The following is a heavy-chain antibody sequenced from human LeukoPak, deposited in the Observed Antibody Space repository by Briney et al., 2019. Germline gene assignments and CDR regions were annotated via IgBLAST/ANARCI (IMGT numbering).Heavy chain of an antibody. CDR3: ARAAGHYFDY. V-gene: IGHV3-21*06. CDR2: ITSTSGDM. CDR1: GFTFRSYS. J-gene: IGHJ4*02. Sequence: PGGSLRLSCAASGFTFRSYSMNWVRQAPGRGLEWVSFITSTSGDMLYADSVKGRFTISRDNAKNTLYLQMNSLRAEDTAVYFRARAAGHYFDYWGQGSLLTVSS. D-gene: IGHD3-10*01.